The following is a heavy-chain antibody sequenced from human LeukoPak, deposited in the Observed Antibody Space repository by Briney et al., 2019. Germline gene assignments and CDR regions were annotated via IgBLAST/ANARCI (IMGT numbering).Heavy chain of an antibody. V-gene: IGHV1-18*01. CDR3: ARNTAIVLMVYAIQLDY. Sequence: ASVKVSCKASGGTFSSYAISWVRQAPGQGLEWMGWISAYNGNTNCAQKLQGRVTMATDTSTSTAYMELRSLRSDDTAVYYCARNTAIVLMVYAIQLDYWGQGTLVTVSS. J-gene: IGHJ4*02. CDR1: GGTFSSYA. CDR2: ISAYNGNT. D-gene: IGHD2-8*01.